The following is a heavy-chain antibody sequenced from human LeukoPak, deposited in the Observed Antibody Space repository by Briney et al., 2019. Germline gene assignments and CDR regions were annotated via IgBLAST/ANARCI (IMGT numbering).Heavy chain of an antibody. CDR1: GYTLTELS. J-gene: IGHJ4*02. CDR2: FDPEDGET. CDR3: ATAGYSSGWYRSGQGSIDY. D-gene: IGHD6-19*01. Sequence: ASVNVSCKVSGYTLTELSMHWVRQAPGKGLEWMGGFDPEDGETIYAQKFQGRVTMTEDTSTDTAYMELSSLRSEDTAVYYCATAGYSSGWYRSGQGSIDYSGQGTLVTVSS. V-gene: IGHV1-24*01.